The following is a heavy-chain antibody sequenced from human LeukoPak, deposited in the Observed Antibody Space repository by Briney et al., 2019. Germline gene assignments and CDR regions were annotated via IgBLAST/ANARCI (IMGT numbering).Heavy chain of an antibody. V-gene: IGHV4-61*01. J-gene: IGHJ4*02. CDR2: IYYSGST. CDR3: ARDGDLVGAGSLYY. CDR1: GYSISSGYY. Sequence: KPSETLSLTCAVSGYSISSGYYWGWIRQPPGKGLEWIGYIYYSGSTNYNPSLKSRVTISVDTSKNQFSLKLSSVTAADTAVYYCARDGDLVGAGSLYYWGQGTLVTVSS. D-gene: IGHD7-27*01.